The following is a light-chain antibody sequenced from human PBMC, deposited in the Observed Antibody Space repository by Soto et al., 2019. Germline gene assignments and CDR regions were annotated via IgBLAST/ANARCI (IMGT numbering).Light chain of an antibody. Sequence: IQMTQSPSSLSASVGDRVTITCRSSQSIGSALNWYKQKPGKAPNLLIYAASNLQSGVPSRFSGSGSGTDFTLTISSLQPEDFATYFCHQSYSTPYTFGQGTKLEIK. CDR2: AAS. CDR1: QSIGSA. CDR3: HQSYSTPYT. J-gene: IGKJ2*01. V-gene: IGKV1-39*01.